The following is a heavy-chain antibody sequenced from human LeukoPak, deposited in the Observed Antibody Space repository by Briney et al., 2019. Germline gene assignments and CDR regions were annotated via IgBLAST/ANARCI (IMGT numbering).Heavy chain of an antibody. V-gene: IGHV3-74*01. CDR2: INSDASTT. D-gene: IGHD1-26*01. Sequence: PGGSLRLSCAASGFNFSSYWMHWVRHAPGKGLVWVSRINSDASTTSYADSVKGRFTISRDNAKNTLHLQMNSLRAEDTAVYYCTRVAGSGSVDWGQGTLVTVSS. CDR3: TRVAGSGSVD. J-gene: IGHJ4*02. CDR1: GFNFSSYW.